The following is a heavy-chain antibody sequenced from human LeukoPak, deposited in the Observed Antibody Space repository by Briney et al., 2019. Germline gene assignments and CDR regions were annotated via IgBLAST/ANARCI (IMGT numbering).Heavy chain of an antibody. J-gene: IGHJ1*01. CDR1: GGSFSGYY. V-gene: IGHV4-34*01. CDR3: ARGRRPMTYYDFWSGYSFQH. Sequence: PSETLSLTCAVYGGSFSGYYWSWISQPPGKRLEWIGEINHSGSTNYNPSLKSRVTISVDTSKNQFSLKLSSVTAADTAVYYCARGRRPMTYYDFWSGYSFQHWGQGTLVTVSS. CDR2: INHSGST. D-gene: IGHD3-3*01.